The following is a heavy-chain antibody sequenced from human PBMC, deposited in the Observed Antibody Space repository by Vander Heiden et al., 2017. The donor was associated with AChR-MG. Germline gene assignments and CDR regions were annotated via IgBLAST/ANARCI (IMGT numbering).Heavy chain of an antibody. V-gene: IGHV1-2*02. CDR3: ARERITMVRGVNFDY. J-gene: IGHJ4*02. CDR1: GYTVTGYY. CDR2: INPNSGGT. D-gene: IGHD3-10*01. Sequence: QVQLVQSGAEVKKPGASVKVSCKASGYTVTGYYMHWVRQAPGQGLEWMGWINPNSGGTNYAQKFQGRVTMTRDTSISTAYMELSRLRSDDTAVYYCARERITMVRGVNFDYWGQGTLVTVSS.